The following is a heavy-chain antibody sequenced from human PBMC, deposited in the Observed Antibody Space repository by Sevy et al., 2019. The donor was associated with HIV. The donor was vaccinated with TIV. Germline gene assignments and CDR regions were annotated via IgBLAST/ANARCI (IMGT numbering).Heavy chain of an antibody. Sequence: GGSLRLSCAASGLTFTDAWMAWVRQAPGKGLEWVGRIRSNTDGGTTEYAAPLKGRFTISRDDSKNKMYLQMNIRKSADTAVYYCTTDREYSDFKGGFDYWGRGTLVTVSS. CDR3: TTDREYSDFKGGFDY. V-gene: IGHV3-15*01. CDR2: IRSNTDGGTT. D-gene: IGHD4-17*01. CDR1: GLTFTDAW. J-gene: IGHJ4*02.